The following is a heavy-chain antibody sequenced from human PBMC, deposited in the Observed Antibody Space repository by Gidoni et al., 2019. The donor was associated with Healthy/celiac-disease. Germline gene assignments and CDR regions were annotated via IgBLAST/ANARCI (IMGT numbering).Heavy chain of an antibody. CDR1: GFPFSSYA. D-gene: IGHD3-3*01. Sequence: EVPLLESGGGLVPPGGSLRLSFAASGFPFSSYALSWVRQAPGKGLEWVAAISGSGGRTYYPDSVKGRFTISRDNSKNTLYLQMNSLRAEDTAVYDCAKARVYDFWRGSLPYFDYWGQGTLVTVSS. CDR2: ISGSGGRT. CDR3: AKARVYDFWRGSLPYFDY. J-gene: IGHJ4*02. V-gene: IGHV3-23*01.